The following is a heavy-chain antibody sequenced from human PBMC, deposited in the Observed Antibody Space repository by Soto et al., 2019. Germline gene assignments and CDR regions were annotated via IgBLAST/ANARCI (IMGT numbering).Heavy chain of an antibody. Sequence: GGSLRLSCAASGLAFSSFSMTWVRQAPGKGLEWVSSITGSGANTYYADSVKGRFTISRDTSQSAVYVQMNRLTADDTAVYYCGRGPGYSTWSVALDQWGQGTQVTVSS. CDR1: GLAFSSFS. V-gene: IGHV3-23*01. CDR3: GRGPGYSTWSVALDQ. J-gene: IGHJ5*02. CDR2: ITGSGANT. D-gene: IGHD5-18*01.